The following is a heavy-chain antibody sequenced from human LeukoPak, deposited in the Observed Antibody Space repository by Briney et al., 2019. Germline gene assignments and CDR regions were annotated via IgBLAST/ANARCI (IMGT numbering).Heavy chain of an antibody. J-gene: IGHJ3*02. CDR1: GFTFSTYW. Sequence: GGSLRLSCAASGFTFSTYWMHWVRQAPGKGLVWVSRINPDGRTTTYADSVKGRFTISRDNAKNTLYLQMNSLRAEDTAVYYCASPAAALDDAFDIWGQGTMVTVSS. CDR2: INPDGRTT. V-gene: IGHV3-74*01. CDR3: ASPAAALDDAFDI. D-gene: IGHD6-13*01.